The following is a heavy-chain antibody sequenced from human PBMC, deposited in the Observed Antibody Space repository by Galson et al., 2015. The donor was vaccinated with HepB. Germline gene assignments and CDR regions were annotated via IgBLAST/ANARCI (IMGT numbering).Heavy chain of an antibody. Sequence: QVQLQESGPGLAKPSETLSLTCTVSGGSMSGYYWTWVRQPPGKGLEWIGYMHSGDGTNYNPSLKSRVAILLDTSRNQFSLTLISVTAADTALYYCARGTSWYRDFDWGQGVLVTVSS. CDR3: ARGTSWYRDFD. CDR2: MHSGDGT. D-gene: IGHD6-13*01. CDR1: GGSMSGYY. J-gene: IGHJ4*02. V-gene: IGHV4-59*01.